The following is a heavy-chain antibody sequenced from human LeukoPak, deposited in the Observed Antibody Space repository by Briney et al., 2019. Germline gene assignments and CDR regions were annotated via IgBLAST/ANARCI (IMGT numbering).Heavy chain of an antibody. J-gene: IGHJ4*02. D-gene: IGHD2-2*01. Sequence: PGGSLRLSCAAPGFTFSHYAMHWVRQAPGKGLDWVAAIWYDGSHDTYTESVKGRFTVSTDNFKNVLHLQMNSLRVEDTAVYYCAKEGDYCSSSGCHKRGIDYWGQGTLVTVSS. CDR3: AKEGDYCSSSGCHKRGIDY. V-gene: IGHV3-33*06. CDR1: GFTFSHYA. CDR2: IWYDGSHD.